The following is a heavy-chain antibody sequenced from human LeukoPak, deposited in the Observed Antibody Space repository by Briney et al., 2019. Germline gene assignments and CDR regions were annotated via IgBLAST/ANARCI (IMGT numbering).Heavy chain of an antibody. CDR3: ARLSAWWLADY. V-gene: IGHV4-34*01. D-gene: IGHD2-15*01. CDR1: GGSFSGYY. CDR2: INHSGST. J-gene: IGHJ4*02. Sequence: SETLSLTCAVYGGSFSGYYWSWIRQPPGKGLEWIGEINHSGSTNYNPSLKSRVTISVDTSKNQFSLKLSSVTAADTAVYYCARLSAWWLADYWGQGTLVTVSS.